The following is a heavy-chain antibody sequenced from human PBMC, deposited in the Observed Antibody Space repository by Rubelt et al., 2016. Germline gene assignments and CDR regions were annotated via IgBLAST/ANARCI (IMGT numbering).Heavy chain of an antibody. V-gene: IGHV4-31*08. D-gene: IGHD4-17*01. CDR3: VGRATSRSDGVEI. CDR2: IFSSGST. CDR1: GGYITSGGYY. Sequence: QVQLQESGPGLVTSSQTLSLTCTVSGGYITSGGYYWTWIRQHPGKGLEWIGYIFSSGSTFYNPSLKHRITMSVDTSHSQFSRRPEAVSAAGTAVDDGVGRATSRSDGVEIWGQGTLGTVSS. J-gene: IGHJ3*02.